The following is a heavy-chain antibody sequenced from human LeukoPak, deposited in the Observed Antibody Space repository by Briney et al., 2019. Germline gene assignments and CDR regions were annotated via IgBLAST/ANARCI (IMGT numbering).Heavy chain of an antibody. Sequence: PGGSLRLSCAASGFTFSSYAMSWVRQAPGKGLEWVSAISGSGGSTYYADSVKGRFTISRDNSKSTLYLQMNSLRAEDTAVYYCAKARGSISSGWYDYYYYMDVWGKGTTVTVSS. CDR1: GFTFSSYA. J-gene: IGHJ6*03. D-gene: IGHD6-19*01. CDR2: ISGSGGST. CDR3: AKARGSISSGWYDYYYYMDV. V-gene: IGHV3-23*01.